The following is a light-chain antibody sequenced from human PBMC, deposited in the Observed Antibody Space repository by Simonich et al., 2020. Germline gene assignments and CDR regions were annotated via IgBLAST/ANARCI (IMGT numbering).Light chain of an antibody. J-gene: IGKJ1*01. CDR1: QSVLYSSNHKNY. CDR2: CAS. V-gene: IGKV4-1*01. CDR3: QQYYSTPWT. Sequence: DIVMTQSPDSLAVSLCESATINCKSSQSVLYSSNHKNYLAWYQQKPGQPPKLLIYCASTRESGVPDRFSGSGSGTDFTRTISSLQAEDVAVYYCQQYYSTPWTFGQGTKVEIK.